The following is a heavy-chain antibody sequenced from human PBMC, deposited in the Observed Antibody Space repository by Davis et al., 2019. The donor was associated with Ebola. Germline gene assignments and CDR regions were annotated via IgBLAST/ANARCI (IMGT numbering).Heavy chain of an antibody. J-gene: IGHJ4*02. V-gene: IGHV3-23*01. D-gene: IGHD6-13*01. CDR3: AKDRIRASSWYSGDY. Sequence: PGGSLRLSCAASGFTFSSYAMTWVRQAPGKGLEWLSGISSGGTTFYADSVKGRFTISRDNSKNMLYLQMNSLRADETAVYYCAKDRIRASSWYSGDYWGQGTLVTVSS. CDR2: ISSGGTT. CDR1: GFTFSSYA.